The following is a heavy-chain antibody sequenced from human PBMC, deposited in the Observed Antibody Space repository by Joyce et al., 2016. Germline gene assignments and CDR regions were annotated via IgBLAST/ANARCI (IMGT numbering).Heavy chain of an antibody. CDR3: VRSRFGDGDN. CDR2: LFGGGST. CDR1: GFTVSSNY. Sequence: EAQLVESGGGLIQPGGSMRLSCAVSGFTVSSNYMNWIRQAPGKVLEWVAILFGGGSTYDADSVRGPFITSRNNSENKLCLQMNSLRAEDTAVYYCVRSRFGDGDNWGQGTLVTVSS. D-gene: IGHD4-17*01. J-gene: IGHJ1*01. V-gene: IGHV3-53*01.